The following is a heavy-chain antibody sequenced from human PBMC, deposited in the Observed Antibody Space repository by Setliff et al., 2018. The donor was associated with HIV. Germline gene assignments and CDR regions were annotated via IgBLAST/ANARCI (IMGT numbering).Heavy chain of an antibody. Sequence: GASVKVSCKASGYTFSNYAISWVRQAPGQGLEWMGDITPILGTAHYAQDFQGRVTITADESTATAYVELNSLTSEDTAVYFCARDFQHYDYVWGSYRSLAYWGQGTLVTVSS. CDR3: ARDFQHYDYVWGSYRSLAY. CDR1: GYTFSNYA. J-gene: IGHJ4*02. V-gene: IGHV1-69*13. CDR2: ITPILGTA. D-gene: IGHD3-16*02.